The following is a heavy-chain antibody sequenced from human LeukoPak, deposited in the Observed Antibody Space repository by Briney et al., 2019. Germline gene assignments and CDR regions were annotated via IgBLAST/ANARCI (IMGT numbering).Heavy chain of an antibody. Sequence: SETLSLTCAVYGGSFRGYYWSWIRQPPGKGLEWIGEINHSGSTNYNPSLKSRVTISVDTSKNQFSLKLSSVTAADTAVYYCARARSWLPIDYWGQGTLVTVSS. CDR3: ARARSWLPIDY. CDR1: GGSFRGYY. J-gene: IGHJ4*02. V-gene: IGHV4-34*01. CDR2: INHSGST. D-gene: IGHD6-13*01.